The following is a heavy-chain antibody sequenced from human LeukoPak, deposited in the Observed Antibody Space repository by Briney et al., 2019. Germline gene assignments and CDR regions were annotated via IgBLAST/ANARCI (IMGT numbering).Heavy chain of an antibody. D-gene: IGHD1-1*01. V-gene: IGHV3-15*01. CDR2: IKSKADGGTT. CDR3: TDPPTSL. CDR1: GFNFTNAW. Sequence: GGSLRLSCAASGFNFTNAWVSWVRRAPGKGLEWLRRIKSKADGGTTLHAASVEDRFAISRDDSINTLYLQMNSLKMDDTAVYYCTDPPTSLWGQGILVTVSS. J-gene: IGHJ4*02.